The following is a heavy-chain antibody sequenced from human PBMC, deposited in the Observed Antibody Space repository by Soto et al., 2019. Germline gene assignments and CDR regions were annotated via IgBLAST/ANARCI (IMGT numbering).Heavy chain of an antibody. CDR1: GFTFSRYG. CDR2: VSGNGENT. CDR3: ARDLSPSSGDFYGYFGY. V-gene: IGHV3-23*01. J-gene: IGHJ4*02. Sequence: PGGSLRLSCVVSGFTFSRYGMNWVRQTPAKGLEWVSAVSGNGENTYYAGSVKGRFTISRDNSKNTLYLQMNSLRAEDTALYYCARDLSPSSGDFYGYFGYWGQGALVTVSS. D-gene: IGHD1-26*01.